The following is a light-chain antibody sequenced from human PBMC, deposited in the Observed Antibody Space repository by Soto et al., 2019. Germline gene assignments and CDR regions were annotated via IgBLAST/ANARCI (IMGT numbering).Light chain of an antibody. CDR2: GAS. CDR1: QSVSSS. V-gene: IGKV3-15*01. J-gene: IGKJ2*01. Sequence: EIVMTQSPATLSVSPGERATLSCRASQSVSSSLAWYQQKXXQAPRLLIYGASTRATGIPARFXXXXXXXXXXLTIGSLQSEDFAVYYCQQYNNWPYTFGQGTKLEIK. CDR3: QQYNNWPYT.